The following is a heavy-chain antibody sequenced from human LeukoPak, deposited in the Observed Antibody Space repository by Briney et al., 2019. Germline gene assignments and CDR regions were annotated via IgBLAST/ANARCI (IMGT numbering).Heavy chain of an antibody. J-gene: IGHJ4*02. Sequence: ASVKVSCKASGYTFTGYYMHWVRQAPGQGLEWMGIIKPSGGSANFAQKFQGRVTMTRDTSTSTVYMEVSSLRSEDTAVYYCARGVSYDISGYHLDYWGQGTLVTVSS. D-gene: IGHD3-22*01. CDR3: ARGVSYDISGYHLDY. CDR2: IKPSGGSA. V-gene: IGHV1-46*01. CDR1: GYTFTGYY.